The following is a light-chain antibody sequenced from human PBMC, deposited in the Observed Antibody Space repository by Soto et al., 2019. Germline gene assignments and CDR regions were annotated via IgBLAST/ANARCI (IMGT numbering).Light chain of an antibody. CDR1: SSDVGGYNY. V-gene: IGLV2-8*01. CDR3: SSYAGGDNVV. J-gene: IGLJ2*01. CDR2: EAS. Sequence: QSALTQPPSASGSPGQSVTISCTGTSSDVGGYNYVSWYQQHPGKAPKLMIYEASKRPSRVPDRFSGSKSGNTASLTVSGLQAEDEADYFCSSYAGGDNVVFGGGTKLTVL.